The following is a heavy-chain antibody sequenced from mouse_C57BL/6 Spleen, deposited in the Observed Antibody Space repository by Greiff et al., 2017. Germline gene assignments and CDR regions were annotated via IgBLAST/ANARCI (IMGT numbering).Heavy chain of an antibody. J-gene: IGHJ2*01. CDR3: ARHEDGYYSNYYLEY. CDR2: FYPGSGSI. Sequence: QVQLQQSGAELVKPGASVKLSCKASGYTFTEYTIHWVKQRSGQGLEWIGWFYPGSGSIKYNEKFKDKATLTADKSSSTVYMELSRLTSEDSAVCVCARHEDGYYSNYYLEYWGQGTTLTGSS. V-gene: IGHV1-62-2*01. D-gene: IGHD2-5*01. CDR1: GYTFTEYT.